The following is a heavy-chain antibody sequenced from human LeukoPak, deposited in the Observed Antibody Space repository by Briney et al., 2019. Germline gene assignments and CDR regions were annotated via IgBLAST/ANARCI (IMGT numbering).Heavy chain of an antibody. CDR3: ARDSLAILSDY. J-gene: IGHJ4*02. Sequence: GASVKVSCKASGYTFPSYGITWVRQAPGQGLEWMGWISAYNGNTNYAQKLQGRVTMTTDTSTSTAYMELRSLRSGDTAVYYCARDSLAILSDYWGQGTLVTVSS. CDR2: ISAYNGNT. V-gene: IGHV1-18*01. D-gene: IGHD2-2*02. CDR1: GYTFPSYG.